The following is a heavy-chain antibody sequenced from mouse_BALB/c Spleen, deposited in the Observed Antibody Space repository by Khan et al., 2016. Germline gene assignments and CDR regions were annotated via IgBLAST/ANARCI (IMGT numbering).Heavy chain of an antibody. CDR1: GYSFTGYY. J-gene: IGHJ2*01. CDR2: VNPNNGGT. V-gene: IGHV1-26*01. Sequence: VQLKESGPDLVKPGASVNISCKASGYSFTGYYMHWVKEGHGKSLEWIGRVNPNNGGTSYNQKFKGKAILTVDKSSSIAYMELRSLTSEDSAVYYWASMGGHYVGWGQGTTLTVSS. D-gene: IGHD2-1*01. CDR3: ASMGGHYVG.